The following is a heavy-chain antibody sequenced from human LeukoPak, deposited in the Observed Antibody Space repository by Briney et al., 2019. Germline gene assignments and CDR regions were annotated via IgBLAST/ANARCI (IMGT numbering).Heavy chain of an antibody. Sequence: GASVKVSCKASGYTFTGYYMHWVRQAPGQGLEWMGWINPNSGGTNYAQKFQGRVTMTRDTSISTAYTELSRLRSDDTAVYYCARASRPLTYYYDSSGYYPTKNWLDPWGQGTLVTVSS. CDR1: GYTFTGYY. D-gene: IGHD3-22*01. CDR3: ARASRPLTYYYDSSGYYPTKNWLDP. J-gene: IGHJ5*02. CDR2: INPNSGGT. V-gene: IGHV1-2*02.